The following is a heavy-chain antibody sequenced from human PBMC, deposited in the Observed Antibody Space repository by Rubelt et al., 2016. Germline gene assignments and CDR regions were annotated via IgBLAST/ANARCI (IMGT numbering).Heavy chain of an antibody. CDR3: AREKGSGWHTH. D-gene: IGHD6-19*01. J-gene: IGHJ4*02. Sequence: IYYSGSTNYNPSLKRRVTISVDTSKNQFSLQLNSVTPEDTAVYYCAREKGSGWHTHWGQGTLVTVSS. V-gene: IGHV4-59*12. CDR2: IYYSGST.